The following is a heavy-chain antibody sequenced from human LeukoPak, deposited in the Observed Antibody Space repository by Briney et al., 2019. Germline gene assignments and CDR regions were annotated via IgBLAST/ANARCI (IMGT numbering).Heavy chain of an antibody. Sequence: GGSLRLSCAASGFTFSSYGMHWVRQAPGKGLEWVAVISYDGSNKYYADSVKGRFTISRDNAKNSLYLQMNSLRAEDTAVYYCAREEPVTGNFDYWGQGTLVTVSS. D-gene: IGHD1-20*01. V-gene: IGHV3-30*03. CDR3: AREEPVTGNFDY. CDR2: ISYDGSNK. J-gene: IGHJ4*02. CDR1: GFTFSSYG.